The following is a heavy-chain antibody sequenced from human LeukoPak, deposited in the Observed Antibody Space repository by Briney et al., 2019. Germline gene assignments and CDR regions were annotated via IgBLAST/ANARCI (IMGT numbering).Heavy chain of an antibody. Sequence: ASVKVSFKASGGTFTSYAISWVRQAPGQGLGWMGRIIPIFGTANYAKKFQGRVTITTAESTRTAYMELSSLRPEYMAVYYCTRAVRGSGSYLWGQGTLVTVSS. J-gene: IGHJ4*02. D-gene: IGHD3-10*01. CDR2: IIPIFGTA. CDR3: TRAVRGSGSYL. V-gene: IGHV1-69*05. CDR1: GGTFTSYA.